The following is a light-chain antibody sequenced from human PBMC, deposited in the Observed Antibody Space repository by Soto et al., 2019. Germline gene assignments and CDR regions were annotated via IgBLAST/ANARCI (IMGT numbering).Light chain of an antibody. CDR2: EVT. CDR1: SSDIGGYNY. V-gene: IGLV2-8*01. CDR3: ASHAGSLNFDTL. Sequence: QSALTQPPSASGSPGQSVTISCTGTSSDIGGYNYVSWYQHLPGKAPKLMIYEVTKRPSGVPDRFSGSKSGNTAALTVSGLQADDEADYSCASHAGSLNFDTLFGGGTQLTVL. J-gene: IGLJ2*01.